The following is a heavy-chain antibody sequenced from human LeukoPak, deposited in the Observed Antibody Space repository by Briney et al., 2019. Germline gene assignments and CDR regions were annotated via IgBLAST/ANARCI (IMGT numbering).Heavy chain of an antibody. D-gene: IGHD2-2*01. CDR3: ARVVDCSSTSCPTTSYYMDV. CDR1: GYSFTSHW. CDR2: IYPGDSDT. V-gene: IGHV5-51*01. J-gene: IGHJ6*03. Sequence: GESLKISCKGSGYSFTSHWIGWVRQMPGKGLEWMGIIYPGDSDTRYSPSFQGQVTISADKSISTAYLQWSSLKASDTAMYYCARVVDCSSTSCPTTSYYMDVWGKGTTVTVSS.